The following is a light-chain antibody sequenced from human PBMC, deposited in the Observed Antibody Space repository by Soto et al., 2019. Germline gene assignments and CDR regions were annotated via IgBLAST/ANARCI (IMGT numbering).Light chain of an antibody. CDR3: QQYHNWPRT. J-gene: IGKJ1*01. Sequence: EKVMTQSSAYLSVSTGERATLSCRASQSVSSNLAWYQQKPGQAPRLLIYGASTRATGIPARFSGSGSGTEFTLTISSLQSKEIAVSYCQQYHNWPRTFGQGSKLDIK. CDR2: GAS. CDR1: QSVSSN. V-gene: IGKV3-15*01.